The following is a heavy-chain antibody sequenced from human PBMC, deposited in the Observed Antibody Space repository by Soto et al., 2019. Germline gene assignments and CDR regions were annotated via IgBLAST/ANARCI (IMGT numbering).Heavy chain of an antibody. V-gene: IGHV3-23*01. CDR2: ISGSGGST. D-gene: IGHD3-3*01. CDR3: AKDLHDLWSGPIRY. Sequence: EVQLLESGGGLVQPGGSLRLSCAASGFTFRKYAMSWVRQAPGKGLEWVSAISGSGGSTYYADSVKGRFTISRDNSKNTLYLQINSLRAEDTAVYFCAKDLHDLWSGPIRYWGQGTLVTVSS. J-gene: IGHJ4*02. CDR1: GFTFRKYA.